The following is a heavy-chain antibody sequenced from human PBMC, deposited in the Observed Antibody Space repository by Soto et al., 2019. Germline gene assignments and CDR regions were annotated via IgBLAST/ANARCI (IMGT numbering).Heavy chain of an antibody. V-gene: IGHV3-23*01. D-gene: IGHD3-3*01. Sequence: GGSLRLSCAASGFTFSDYAMPYVRQAAGKGLEWVSAISGRGGRTYYADSVKGRFTISRDNSKNTRYLQMNSLRAEDTAVYYCANGRFLEWLLPDHWFEPCGQG. CDR1: GFTFSDYA. CDR3: ANGRFLEWLLPDHWFEP. J-gene: IGHJ5*02. CDR2: ISGRGGRT.